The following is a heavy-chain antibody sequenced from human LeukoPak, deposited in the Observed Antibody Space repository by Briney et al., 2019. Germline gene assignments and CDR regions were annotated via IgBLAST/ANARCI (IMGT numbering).Heavy chain of an antibody. CDR3: ARADNCGSILDY. D-gene: IGHD3-10*01. CDR1: GFTFSNYW. CDR2: IDQDGSAE. V-gene: IGHV3-7*04. J-gene: IGHJ4*02. Sequence: GGSLRLSCAASGFTFSNYWMSWVRQSPGRGLEWVANIDQDGSAEYYVDSLGGRFTVSRDNAKNSLYLQIDSLRAEDTAVYYCARADNCGSILDYWGRGTLVTVSS.